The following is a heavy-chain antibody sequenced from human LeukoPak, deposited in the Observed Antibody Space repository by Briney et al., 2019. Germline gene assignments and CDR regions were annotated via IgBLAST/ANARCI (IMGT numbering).Heavy chain of an antibody. CDR1: GFTFSNYW. CDR3: ARDGIDY. J-gene: IGHJ4*02. D-gene: IGHD1-26*01. Sequence: QPGGSLRLSCAASGFTFSNYWMSWVRQAPGKGLEWVANINQDGSEKYYVDSVKGRFTISRDNAKNSVTLQMNSLRAEDTAVYYCARDGIDYWGRGTLVTVSS. CDR2: INQDGSEK. V-gene: IGHV3-7*04.